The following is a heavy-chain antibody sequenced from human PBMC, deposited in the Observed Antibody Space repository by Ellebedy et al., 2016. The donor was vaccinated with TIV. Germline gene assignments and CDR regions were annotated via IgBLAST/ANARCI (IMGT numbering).Heavy chain of an antibody. CDR2: IYPGDSDT. CDR3: ARLIAVAGYYFDY. D-gene: IGHD6-19*01. Sequence: GESLKISCKGSGYRFSNYWIGRVRQMPGKGLEWMGVIYPGDSDTRYSPSFQGQFTISADKSISTAYLQWSSLKASDTAMYYCARLIAVAGYYFDYWGQGTLVTVSS. V-gene: IGHV5-51*01. J-gene: IGHJ4*02. CDR1: GYRFSNYW.